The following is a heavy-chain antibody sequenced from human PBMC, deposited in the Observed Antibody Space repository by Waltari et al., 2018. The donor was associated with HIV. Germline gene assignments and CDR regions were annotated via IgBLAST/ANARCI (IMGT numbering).Heavy chain of an antibody. D-gene: IGHD3-10*01. Sequence: EVQLLESGGGLVQPGGSLRLSCAASGFTFRSFAMSWVRQGPGKGLDYVSLISGSGGTTYYTDSVKGRFTISRDNSKNTLFLQMNSLRAEDTAVYYCAKTTKISMVRGVYDYWGQGTLVTISS. V-gene: IGHV3-23*01. CDR1: GFTFRSFA. J-gene: IGHJ4*02. CDR3: AKTTKISMVRGVYDY. CDR2: ISGSGGTT.